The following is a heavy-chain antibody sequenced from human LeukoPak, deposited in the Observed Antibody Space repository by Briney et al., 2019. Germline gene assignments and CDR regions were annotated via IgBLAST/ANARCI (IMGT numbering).Heavy chain of an antibody. J-gene: IGHJ5*02. V-gene: IGHV1-8*01. CDR3: ARSFYDFWSGYYRNWFDP. D-gene: IGHD3-3*01. Sequence: ASVKVSCKASGYTFTSYDINWVRQATGQGLEWMGWMNPNSGNTGYAQKFQGRVTMTRNTSLSTAYMELSSLRSEDTAVYYCARSFYDFWSGYYRNWFDPWGQGTLVTVSS. CDR2: MNPNSGNT. CDR1: GYTFTSYD.